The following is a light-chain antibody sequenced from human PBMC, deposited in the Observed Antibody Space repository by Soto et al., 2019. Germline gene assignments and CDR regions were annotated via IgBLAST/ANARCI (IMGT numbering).Light chain of an antibody. J-gene: IGLJ3*02. V-gene: IGLV2-14*01. Sequence: QSVLTQPASVSGSPGQSITISCTGTSSDVGGYNFVSWYQQHPGTAPKLMIYDVSNRPSGVSNRFSGSKSGNTASLTISGLQREDEGDYYCCSSAGGMTVVFGGG. CDR3: CSSAGGMTVV. CDR2: DVS. CDR1: SSDVGGYNF.